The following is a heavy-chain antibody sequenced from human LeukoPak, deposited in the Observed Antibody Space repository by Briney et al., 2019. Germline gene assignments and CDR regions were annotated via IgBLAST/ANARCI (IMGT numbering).Heavy chain of an antibody. V-gene: IGHV1-8*01. Sequence: ASVTVSCKASGYTFTSYDINWVRQATAQGLEWMGWMHHNSGNTGYAQKFQGRVTMTRNTSISTAYMELSSLRSEDTAVYYCARGPPYDFWSGYFAPRGHYFDYWGQGTLVTVSS. D-gene: IGHD3-3*01. CDR3: ARGPPYDFWSGYFAPRGHYFDY. J-gene: IGHJ4*02. CDR2: MHHNSGNT. CDR1: GYTFTSYD.